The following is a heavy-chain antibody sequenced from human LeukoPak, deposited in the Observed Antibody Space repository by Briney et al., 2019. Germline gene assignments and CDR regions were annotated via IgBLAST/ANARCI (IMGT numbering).Heavy chain of an antibody. Sequence: GGSLRLSCAASGFTFSSYSMNWARQAPGKGLEWLSSLDSSGAYIFYADSVKGRFIISRDNAKNSLYLQMNSLRVEDTAVYYCLRGDRRDYWGQGTLVTVSS. CDR3: LRGDRRDY. CDR1: GFTFSSYS. V-gene: IGHV3-21*06. J-gene: IGHJ4*02. CDR2: LDSSGAYI.